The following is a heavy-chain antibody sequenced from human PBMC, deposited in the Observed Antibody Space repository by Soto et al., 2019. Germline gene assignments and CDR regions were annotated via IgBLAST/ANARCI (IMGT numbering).Heavy chain of an antibody. D-gene: IGHD2-15*01. CDR1: GYSFTSYW. J-gene: IGHJ6*02. CDR3: ARAYCSGGSCPTLGMDV. CDR2: IYPGDSDT. Sequence: LGESRKISCKGSGYSFTSYWIGWVRQMPGKGLEWMGIIYPGDSDTRYSPSFQGQVTISADKSISTAYLQWSSLKASDTAMYYCARAYCSGGSCPTLGMDVWGQGTTDTGSS. V-gene: IGHV5-51*01.